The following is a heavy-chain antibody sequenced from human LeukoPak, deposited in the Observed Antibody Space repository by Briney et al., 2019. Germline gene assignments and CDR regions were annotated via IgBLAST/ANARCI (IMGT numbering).Heavy chain of an antibody. V-gene: IGHV3-7*01. CDR3: MAESSSPWEGY. D-gene: IGHD6-6*01. CDR2: INEDGSVK. CDR1: GFRFSRHW. Sequence: GGSLRLSCADSGFRFSRHWMDWVRQAPGKGLEWVANINEDGSVKNYADSVRGRFTISRDNAKNSLYLEMNSLRAEDTAVYYCMAESSSPWEGYWGQGTLVIVSS. J-gene: IGHJ4*02.